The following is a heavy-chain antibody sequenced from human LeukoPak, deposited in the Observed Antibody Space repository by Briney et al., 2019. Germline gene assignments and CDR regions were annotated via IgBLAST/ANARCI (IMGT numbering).Heavy chain of an antibody. CDR1: GGSISSYY. Sequence: PSETLSLTCTVSGGSISSYYWSWIRQPAGKGLEWIGRIYTSGSTNYNPSLKSRVTMSVDTSKNQFSLKLSSVTAADTAVYYCAREDFWSGRNWFDPWGQGTLVTVSS. V-gene: IGHV4-4*07. CDR2: IYTSGST. CDR3: AREDFWSGRNWFDP. D-gene: IGHD3-3*01. J-gene: IGHJ5*02.